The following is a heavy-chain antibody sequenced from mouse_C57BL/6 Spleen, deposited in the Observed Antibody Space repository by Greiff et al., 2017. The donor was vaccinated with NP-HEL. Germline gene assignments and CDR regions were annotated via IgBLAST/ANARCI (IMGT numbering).Heavy chain of an antibody. J-gene: IGHJ4*01. D-gene: IGHD1-1*01. CDR2: INPGSGGT. CDR1: GYAFTNYL. V-gene: IGHV1-54*01. Sequence: QVQLQQSGAELVRPGTSVKVSCKASGYAFTNYLIEWVKQRPGQGLEWIGVINPGSGGTNYNEKFKGKATLTADKSSSTAYMQLSSLTSEDSAVYFCARKDYYGSSLYAMDYWGQGASVTVSS. CDR3: ARKDYYGSSLYAMDY.